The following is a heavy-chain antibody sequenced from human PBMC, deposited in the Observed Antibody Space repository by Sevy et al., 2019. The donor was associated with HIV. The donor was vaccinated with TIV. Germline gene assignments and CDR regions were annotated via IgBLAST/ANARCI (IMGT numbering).Heavy chain of an antibody. D-gene: IGHD2-15*01. Sequence: SETLSLTCAVSGGSISSGGYSWSWIRQPPGKGLEWIGYIYHSGITYYNPSLKSRVTISVDRSKNQFSLKLSSVTAADTAVYYCARAPTLEWYFDYWGQGTLVTVSS. V-gene: IGHV4-30-2*01. CDR3: ARAPTLEWYFDY. J-gene: IGHJ4*02. CDR2: IYHSGIT. CDR1: GGSISSGGYS.